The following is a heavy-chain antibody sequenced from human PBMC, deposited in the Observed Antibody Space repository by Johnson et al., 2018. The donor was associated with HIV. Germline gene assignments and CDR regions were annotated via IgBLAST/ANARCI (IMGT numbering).Heavy chain of an antibody. D-gene: IGHD6-13*01. J-gene: IGHJ3*02. V-gene: IGHV3-66*01. Sequence: EVQLVESGGGLVQPGGSLRLSCAASGFSVSSKYMSWVRQAPGKGLEWVSVIYSGGSTFYADSVKGRFTISRDNSGNTLYLQMNSLRAEDTAVYYCARGIAAAPLWAFDIWGQGTMVTVSS. CDR3: ARGIAAAPLWAFDI. CDR1: GFSVSSKY. CDR2: IYSGGST.